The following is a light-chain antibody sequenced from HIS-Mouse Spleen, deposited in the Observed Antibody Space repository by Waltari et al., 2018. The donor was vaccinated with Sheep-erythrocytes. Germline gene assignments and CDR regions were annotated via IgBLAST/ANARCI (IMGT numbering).Light chain of an antibody. V-gene: IGLV1-51*01. Sequence: QSALTQPASVAGSPGQSITISCSGSSSNIGNNYVAWYQQRPGTAPKLLIDDNNKRPSGIPDLFSGSKSGTSATLGITGLQTGDEADYYCGTWDSSLSAGVFGGGTKLTVL. CDR2: DNN. J-gene: IGLJ3*02. CDR3: GTWDSSLSAGV. CDR1: SSNIGNNY.